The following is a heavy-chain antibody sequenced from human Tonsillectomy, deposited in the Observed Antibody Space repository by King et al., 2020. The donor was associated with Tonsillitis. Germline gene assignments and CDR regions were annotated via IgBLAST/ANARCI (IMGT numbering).Heavy chain of an antibody. CDR1: GGSISSYY. D-gene: IGHD3-10*01. Sequence: QLQESGPGLVKPSETLSRTCTGSGGSISSYYWRWIRQPPGKGLEWIGYIYFSGSTNSSPSLKSRVTISIDTSKSQFSLKLISVTAADTAVYYCAREGYGSENGFDPWGQGTLVTVSS. CDR3: AREGYGSENGFDP. CDR2: IYFSGST. J-gene: IGHJ5*02. V-gene: IGHV4-59*01.